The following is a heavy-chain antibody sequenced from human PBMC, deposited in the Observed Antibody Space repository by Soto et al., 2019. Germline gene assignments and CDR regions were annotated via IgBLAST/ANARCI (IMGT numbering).Heavy chain of an antibody. CDR3: ARGVAAMLYNYFDY. CDR1: NGSISSGGYY. J-gene: IGHJ4*02. V-gene: IGHV4-31*03. D-gene: IGHD2-15*01. Sequence: SETLSVTCTVSNGSISSGGYYWSWISQHPGKGLEWIGYIYYSGSTYYNPSLKSRVTISVDTSKNQFSLKLSSVTAADTAVYYCARGVAAMLYNYFDYWGQGTLVTVS. CDR2: IYYSGST.